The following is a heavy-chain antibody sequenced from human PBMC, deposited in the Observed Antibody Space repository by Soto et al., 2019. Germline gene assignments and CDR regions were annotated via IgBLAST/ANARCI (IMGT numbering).Heavy chain of an antibody. J-gene: IGHJ4*02. Sequence: QVQLVESGGGVVQPGRSLRLSCAASGFTFSSYAMHWVRQAPGKGLEWVAVISYDGSNKYYADSVKGRFTISRDNSKNTLFLQMNSLRAEDTAVYYCARQLYYDSSPPGYWGQGTLVTVSS. V-gene: IGHV3-30-3*01. D-gene: IGHD3-22*01. CDR1: GFTFSSYA. CDR3: ARQLYYDSSPPGY. CDR2: ISYDGSNK.